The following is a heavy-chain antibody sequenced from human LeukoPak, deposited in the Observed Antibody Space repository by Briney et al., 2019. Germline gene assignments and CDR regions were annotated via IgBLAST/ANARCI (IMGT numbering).Heavy chain of an antibody. Sequence: GGSLRLSYVASEFTFSNYAMHWVRQAPVKGLEWLAVIPYDGNNKFYADSVKGRFTISRDNSKNTLYLQMNSLRDEDTAVYYCARGDVWSGYYMYYFDYWGQGTLVTVSS. V-gene: IGHV3-30-3*01. CDR3: ARGDVWSGYYMYYFDY. D-gene: IGHD3-3*01. CDR1: EFTFSNYA. CDR2: IPYDGNNK. J-gene: IGHJ4*02.